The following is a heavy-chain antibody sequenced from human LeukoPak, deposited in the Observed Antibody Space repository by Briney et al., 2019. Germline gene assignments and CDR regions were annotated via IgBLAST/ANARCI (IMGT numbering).Heavy chain of an antibody. J-gene: IGHJ2*01. D-gene: IGHD4-17*01. CDR2: ISWNSDTV. CDR1: GFTFDNYA. V-gene: IGHV3-9*01. CDR3: ARDLRTVIGWYFDL. Sequence: GGSLRLSCAASGFTFDNYAMHWVRQAPGKGLEWVSGISWNSDTVGYADSVKGRFTISRDNAKNSLYLQMNSLRAEDTAVYYCARDLRTVIGWYFDLWGRGTLVTVSS.